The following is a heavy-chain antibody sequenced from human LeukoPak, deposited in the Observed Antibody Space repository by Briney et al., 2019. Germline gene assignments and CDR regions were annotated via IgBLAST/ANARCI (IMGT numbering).Heavy chain of an antibody. V-gene: IGHV3-43*01. Sequence: GGSLRLSCAASGFTFNDDTMHWVRQTPGRGLEWVSFITWKSHRTHYADSVKGRFTVSRDNCKDSLYLQMNSLRTEDTGLYHCASEVGYRSLGYLGQGTLVTVSS. CDR1: GFTFNDDT. J-gene: IGHJ4*02. CDR3: ASEVGYRSLGY. D-gene: IGHD3-3*01. CDR2: ITWKSHRT.